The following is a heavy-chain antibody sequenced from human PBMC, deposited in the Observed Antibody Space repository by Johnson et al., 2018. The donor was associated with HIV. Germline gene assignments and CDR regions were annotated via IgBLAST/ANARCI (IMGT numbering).Heavy chain of an antibody. CDR3: ARGGLGFQNIHDPFDI. V-gene: IGHV3-20*04. D-gene: IGHD1/OR15-1a*01. Sequence: VQLVESGGGLVQPGESLRLSCVASGFTFSSYAMNWVRQGPGKGLEWVSGINWNGVRTGYLDSMKGRFTISRDNAKNSLYLQMNSLGADDTALYYCARGGLGFQNIHDPFDIWGQGTMVTVSS. CDR2: INWNGVRT. CDR1: GFTFSSYA. J-gene: IGHJ3*02.